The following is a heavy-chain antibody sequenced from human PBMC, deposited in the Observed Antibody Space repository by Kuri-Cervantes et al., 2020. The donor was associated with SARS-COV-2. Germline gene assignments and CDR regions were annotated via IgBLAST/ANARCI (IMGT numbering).Heavy chain of an antibody. V-gene: IGHV4-39*07. D-gene: IGHD7-27*01. CDR3: ARLGWGSRRYYFDY. Sequence: GSLRLSCTVSGGSISSSSYYWGWIRQPPGKGLEWIGSIYYSGSTNYNPSPKSRVTISVDTSKDQFSLKLSSVTAADTAVYYCARLGWGSRRYYFDYWGQGTLVTVSS. J-gene: IGHJ4*02. CDR2: IYYSGST. CDR1: GGSISSSSYY.